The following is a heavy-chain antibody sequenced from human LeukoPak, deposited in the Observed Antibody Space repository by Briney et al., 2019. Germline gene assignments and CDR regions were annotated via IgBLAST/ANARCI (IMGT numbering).Heavy chain of an antibody. D-gene: IGHD6-19*01. CDR2: AYYSGHT. J-gene: IGHJ4*02. CDR1: GGSISDNY. CDR3: ARTLGWSFDY. V-gene: IGHV4-59*08. Sequence: SETLSLNCTVSGGSISDNYWSWIRQPPGKGLEWIGYAYYSGHTNYNSSLKSRVTMSLDTSKSQFSLRLSSVTAADTAMYYCARTLGWSFDYWGQGTLVTVSS.